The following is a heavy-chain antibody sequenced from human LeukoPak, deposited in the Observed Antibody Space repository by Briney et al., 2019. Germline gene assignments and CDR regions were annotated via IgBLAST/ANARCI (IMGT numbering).Heavy chain of an antibody. CDR2: INHSGST. D-gene: IGHD2-15*01. CDR3: HCSGGVYYGIDV. V-gene: IGHV4-34*01. Sequence: PSETLSLTCAVYGGSFSGYYWSWIRQPPGKGLEWIGEINHSGSTNYNPSLKSRVTISVDTSKNQFSLKLSSVTAADTAVYYCHCSGGVYYGIDVWGQGTTVTVSS. CDR1: GGSFSGYY. J-gene: IGHJ6*02.